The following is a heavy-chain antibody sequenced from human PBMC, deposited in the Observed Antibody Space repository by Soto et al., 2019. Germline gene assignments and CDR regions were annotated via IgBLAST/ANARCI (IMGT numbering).Heavy chain of an antibody. D-gene: IGHD1-26*01. J-gene: IGHJ3*02. CDR2: IYYSGST. Sequence: SETLSLTCTVSGGSISSYYWSWIRQPPGKGLEWIGYIYYSGSTNYNPSLKSRVTISVDTSKNQFSLKLSSVTAADTAVYYCGRFGGSYAAFDIWGQGTMVTVSS. CDR1: GGSISSYY. CDR3: GRFGGSYAAFDI. V-gene: IGHV4-59*01.